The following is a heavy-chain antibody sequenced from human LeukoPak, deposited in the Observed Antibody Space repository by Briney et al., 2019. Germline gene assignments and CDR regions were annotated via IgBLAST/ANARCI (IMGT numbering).Heavy chain of an antibody. V-gene: IGHV3-15*01. J-gene: IGHJ4*02. CDR3: TTAVATYYDFWSGYYYFDY. CDR1: GFTFSNAW. CDR2: IKSKTDGGTT. D-gene: IGHD3-3*01. Sequence: GGSLRLSCAASGFTFSNAWMSWVRQAPGRGLEWVGRIKSKTDGGTTDYAASVKGRFTISRDDSKNTLYLQMNSLKTEDTAVFYCTTAVATYYDFWSGYYYFDYWGQGTLVTVFS.